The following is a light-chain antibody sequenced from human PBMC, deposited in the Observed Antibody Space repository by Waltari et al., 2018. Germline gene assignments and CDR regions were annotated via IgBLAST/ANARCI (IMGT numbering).Light chain of an antibody. J-gene: IGKJ4*01. CDR3: QQRSNWPLT. CDR1: QNLSSY. CDR2: GAS. V-gene: IGKV3-11*01. Sequence: EIVLTQSPATLSLSPGERATLSCRASQNLSSYFAWYQQKPGQPPRLLIYGASNRAAGIPARFSGTGSGTDFTLTISSLEPEDFVVYYCQQRSNWPLTFGGGTKVEI.